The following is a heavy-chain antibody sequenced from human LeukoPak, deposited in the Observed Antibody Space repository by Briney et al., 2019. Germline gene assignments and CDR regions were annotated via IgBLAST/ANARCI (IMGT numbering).Heavy chain of an antibody. CDR1: GYTFTSYD. CDR2: MNPNSGNT. D-gene: IGHD2-15*01. Sequence: ASVKVSCKASGYTFTSYDINWVRQATGQGLEWMGWMNPNSGNTGYAQKFQGRVTMTRNTSIYTAYMELSSLRSEDTAVYYCARGFPLSYCSGGSCPFFDYWGQGTLVTVSS. J-gene: IGHJ4*02. CDR3: ARGFPLSYCSGGSCPFFDY. V-gene: IGHV1-8*01.